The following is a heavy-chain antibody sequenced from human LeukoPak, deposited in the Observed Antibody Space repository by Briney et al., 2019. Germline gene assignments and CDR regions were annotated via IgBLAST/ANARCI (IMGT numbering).Heavy chain of an antibody. J-gene: IGHJ6*02. V-gene: IGHV3-7*03. CDR2: INHNGNVN. CDR3: AGGGGLDV. D-gene: IGHD3-16*01. CDR1: GFTFSRYA. Sequence: GGSLRLSCAASGFTFSRYAMNWARQAPGKGLEWVASINHNGNVNYYVDSVKGRFTISRDNAKNSLYLQMSNLRAEDTAVYFCAGGGGLDVWGQGATVTVSS.